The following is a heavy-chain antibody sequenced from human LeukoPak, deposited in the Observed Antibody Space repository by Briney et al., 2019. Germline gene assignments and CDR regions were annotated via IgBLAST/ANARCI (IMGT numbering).Heavy chain of an antibody. Sequence: GGSLRLSCAASGFTFGSYGMHWVRQAPGKGLERVAVISYDGSNEYYGDSVKGRFTISRDNSKNTLYLQMNSLRTEDTAVYYCAKSLWYYGSGSNYNGLDPWGQGALVTVSS. CDR3: AKSLWYYGSGSNYNGLDP. J-gene: IGHJ5*02. D-gene: IGHD3-10*01. CDR1: GFTFGSYG. V-gene: IGHV3-30*18. CDR2: ISYDGSNE.